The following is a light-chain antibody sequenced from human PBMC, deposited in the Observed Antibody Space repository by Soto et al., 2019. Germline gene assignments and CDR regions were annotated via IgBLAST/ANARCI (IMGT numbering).Light chain of an antibody. CDR1: QSMSNSN. V-gene: IGKV3-20*01. Sequence: IVLTHSQGTLSLSPCDGATITLRASQSMSNSNLAWYQRKPGQAPRLLIYGASNRATGIPDRFSGSGSGTDFILTINRVEPEDFAVYYCQEFASNFGGGTKVDI. CDR3: QEFASN. CDR2: GAS. J-gene: IGKJ4*01.